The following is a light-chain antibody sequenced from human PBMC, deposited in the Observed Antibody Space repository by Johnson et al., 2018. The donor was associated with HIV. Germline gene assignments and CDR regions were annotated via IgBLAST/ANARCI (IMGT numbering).Light chain of an antibody. J-gene: IGLJ1*01. V-gene: IGLV1-51*02. CDR2: ENN. CDR3: GTWDSSLSSGRGV. CDR1: SSNVGNNY. Sequence: SVLTQPPSVSAAPGQKVTISCSGSSSNVGNNYVSWYQCLPGTAHKLLIFENNKRPSGIPDRFSGSKSGTSATLGITGLQTGDEADYYCGTWDSSLSSGRGVFGTGTKVTVL.